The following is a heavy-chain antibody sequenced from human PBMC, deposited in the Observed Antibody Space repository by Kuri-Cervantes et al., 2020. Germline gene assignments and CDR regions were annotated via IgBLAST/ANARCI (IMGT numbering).Heavy chain of an antibody. D-gene: IGHD3-22*01. J-gene: IGHJ6*02. V-gene: IGHV3-30*03. CDR3: AREYGSSGYYGMDV. CDR1: GFTFSSSG. Sequence: GESLKISCAASGFTFSSSGMHWVRQAPGKGLDWVTIISYDGSNKYYADSVKGRFTISRDNAKNSLYLQMNSLRAEDTAVYYCAREYGSSGYYGMDVWGQGTTVTVSS. CDR2: ISYDGSNK.